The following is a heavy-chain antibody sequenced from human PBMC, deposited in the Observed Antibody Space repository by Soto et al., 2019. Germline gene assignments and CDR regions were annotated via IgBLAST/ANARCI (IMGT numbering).Heavy chain of an antibody. D-gene: IGHD5-12*01. J-gene: IGHJ5*02. CDR1: GGTFSSYA. CDR2: IIPIFGTA. V-gene: IGHV1-69*01. CDR3: ARDLPRGYLGTRGFDP. Sequence: QVQLVQSGAEVKKPGSSVKVSCKASGGTFSSYAISWVRQAPGQGLEWMGGIIPIFGTANYAQKFQGRVTITADESTSTAYMELSSLRPEDTAVYYCARDLPRGYLGTRGFDPWGQGTLVTVSS.